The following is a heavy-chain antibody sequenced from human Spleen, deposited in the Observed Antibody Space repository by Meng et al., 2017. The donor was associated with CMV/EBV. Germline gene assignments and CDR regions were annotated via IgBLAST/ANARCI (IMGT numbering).Heavy chain of an antibody. D-gene: IGHD1-20*01. Sequence: GESLKISCAASGFTFSSYAMSWVRQAPGKGLEWVSAISGSGGSTYYADSVKGRFTISRDNSKNTLYLQMGSLRAEDMAVYYCATGIYRGITGTHFDYWGQGTLVTVSS. CDR1: GFTFSSYA. V-gene: IGHV3-23*01. J-gene: IGHJ4*02. CDR2: ISGSGGST. CDR3: ATGIYRGITGTHFDY.